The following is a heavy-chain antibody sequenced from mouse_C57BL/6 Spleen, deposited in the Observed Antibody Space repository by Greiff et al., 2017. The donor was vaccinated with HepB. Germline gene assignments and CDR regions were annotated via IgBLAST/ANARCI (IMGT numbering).Heavy chain of an antibody. Sequence: QVQLQQSGAELVRPGTSVKVSCKASGYAFTNYLIEWVKQRPGQGLEWIGVINPGSGGTNYNEKFKGKATLTADKSSSTAYMQLSSLTSEDSAVYFCARYGDVAYWGQGTLVTVSA. CDR2: INPGSGGT. J-gene: IGHJ3*01. D-gene: IGHD1-1*01. CDR3: ARYGDVAY. V-gene: IGHV1-54*01. CDR1: GYAFTNYL.